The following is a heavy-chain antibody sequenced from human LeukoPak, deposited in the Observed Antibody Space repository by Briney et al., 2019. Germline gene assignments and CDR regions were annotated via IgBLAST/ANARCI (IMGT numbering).Heavy chain of an antibody. D-gene: IGHD5-12*01. CDR1: GYSFTDYY. J-gene: IGHJ4*02. V-gene: IGHV1-2*07. Sequence: ASVKVSCKASGYSFTDYYLHWVRQAPGQGLEWMGWINPNSGDTNYAHQFQGRVTMTRDTSISTAYMELSGLTSDDTAVYYCASVTYSAYDNFDSWGQGTLVTVSS. CDR2: INPNSGDT. CDR3: ASVTYSAYDNFDS.